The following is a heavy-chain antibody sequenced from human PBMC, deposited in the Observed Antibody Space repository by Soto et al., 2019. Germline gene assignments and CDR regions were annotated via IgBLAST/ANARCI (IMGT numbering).Heavy chain of an antibody. J-gene: IGHJ4*02. V-gene: IGHV4-34*01. CDR2: INHSGST. Sequence: SETLSLSCAVYGGSFSGYYWSWIRQPPGKGLEWIGEINHSGSTNYNPSLKSRVTISVDTSKNQFSLKLSSVTAADTAVYYCAGRRAGDYYFDHWGQGTLVTVSS. CDR1: GGSFSGYY. D-gene: IGHD1-26*01. CDR3: AGRRAGDYYFDH.